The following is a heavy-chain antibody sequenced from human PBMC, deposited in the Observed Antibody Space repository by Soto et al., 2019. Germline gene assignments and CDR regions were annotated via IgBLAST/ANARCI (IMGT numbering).Heavy chain of an antibody. V-gene: IGHV4-31*03. Sequence: QVQLQESGPGLVKPSQTLSLTCTVSGGSISSGFYYWSWIRQHPGKGLEWIGYIYYSGSTYYNPSIKTRVTISADTAKNQFSMKLRSVTAADTAVYYCERGLDSGNYYTFDYWGQGTLVTVSS. J-gene: IGHJ4*02. CDR3: ERGLDSGNYYTFDY. D-gene: IGHD1-26*01. CDR2: IYYSGST. CDR1: GGSISSGFYY.